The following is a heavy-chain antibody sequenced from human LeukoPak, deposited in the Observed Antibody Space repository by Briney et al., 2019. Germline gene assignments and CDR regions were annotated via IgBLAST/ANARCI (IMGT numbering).Heavy chain of an antibody. Sequence: SETLSLTCSVSGCSVSSSLNKWSWIRQPPGKGLEWIGEISYSGSASYNPSLRSRVTISIDTSTNQFSLTLDSVTDADTAVYYCATEAECSGGSCYSYGWFDPWGQGTQVIVSS. V-gene: IGHV4-61*01. CDR2: ISYSGSA. D-gene: IGHD2-15*01. J-gene: IGHJ5*02. CDR3: ATEAECSGGSCYSYGWFDP. CDR1: GCSVSSSLNK.